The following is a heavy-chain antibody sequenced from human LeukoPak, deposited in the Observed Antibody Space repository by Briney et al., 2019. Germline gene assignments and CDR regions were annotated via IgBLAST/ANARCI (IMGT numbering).Heavy chain of an antibody. CDR3: VKDSEATFDY. J-gene: IGHJ4*01. V-gene: IGHV3-48*03. Sequence: PGGSLRLSCAASGFIFSNHDMNWVRQAPGKGLEWISYISTTGSSIFYADSVKGRFTISRDNAKNSLYLRMNSLRADDTAIYYCVKDSEATFDYWGHGILVTVSS. CDR2: ISTTGSSI. CDR1: GFIFSNHD.